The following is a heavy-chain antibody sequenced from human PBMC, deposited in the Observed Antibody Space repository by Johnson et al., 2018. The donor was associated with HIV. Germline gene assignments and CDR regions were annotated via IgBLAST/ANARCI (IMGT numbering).Heavy chain of an antibody. J-gene: IGHJ3*02. CDR2: ISGSGGST. CDR3: ARVTNDAFDI. Sequence: VQLVESGGGLVQPGGSLRLSCAASGFTFSSYAMSWVRQAPGKGLEWVSAISGSGGSTFYADSVKGRFTISRDSSKNTLYLQMNSLRAGDTAVYYCARVTNDAFDIWGQGTMVTVSS. V-gene: IGHV3-23*04. CDR1: GFTFSSYA.